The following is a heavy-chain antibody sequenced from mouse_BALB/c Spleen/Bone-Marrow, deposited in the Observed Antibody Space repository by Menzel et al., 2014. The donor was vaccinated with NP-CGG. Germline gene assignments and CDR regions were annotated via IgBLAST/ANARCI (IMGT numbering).Heavy chain of an antibody. V-gene: IGHV1S22*01. CDR2: IYPGSGST. D-gene: IGHD2-14*01. Sequence: LQQSGSELVRPGASVKLSCKASGYTFTSYWMHWVKQRPGQGLEWIGNIYPGSGSTNYDEKFKSKATLTVDTSSSTAYMQLSSLTSGDSAVYYCTREVRRYAMDYWGQGTSVTVSS. J-gene: IGHJ4*01. CDR3: TREVRRYAMDY. CDR1: GYTFTSYW.